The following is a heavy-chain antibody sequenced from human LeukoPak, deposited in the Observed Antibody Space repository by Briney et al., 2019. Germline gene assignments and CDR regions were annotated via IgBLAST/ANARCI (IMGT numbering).Heavy chain of an antibody. Sequence: PGGSLRLSCAASGFTFSSYWMSWVRQAPGKGLEWVANIKEDGSEKYYVDSVKGRFTISRDNAKNSLYLQMNSLRAEDTAVYYCAELGITMIGGVWGKGTTVTISS. J-gene: IGHJ6*04. CDR1: GFTFSSYW. CDR3: AELGITMIGGV. V-gene: IGHV3-7*01. D-gene: IGHD3-10*02. CDR2: IKEDGSEK.